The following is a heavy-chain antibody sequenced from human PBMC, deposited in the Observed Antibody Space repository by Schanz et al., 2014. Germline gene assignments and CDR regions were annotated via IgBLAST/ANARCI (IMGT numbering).Heavy chain of an antibody. J-gene: IGHJ6*03. CDR1: GGSFSGYY. V-gene: IGHV4-34*01. Sequence: QVQLQQWGAGLLKPSETLSLTCAVDGGSFSGYYWSWIRQSPDKGLEWIGEINHSANTTYNPSLKRRVPISVASSKNQFSLMLNSVTAADTAVYYCARRHHFRSGPYYYYYMDVWGKGTTVTVSS. D-gene: IGHD3-3*02. CDR2: INHSANT. CDR3: ARRHHFRSGPYYYYYMDV.